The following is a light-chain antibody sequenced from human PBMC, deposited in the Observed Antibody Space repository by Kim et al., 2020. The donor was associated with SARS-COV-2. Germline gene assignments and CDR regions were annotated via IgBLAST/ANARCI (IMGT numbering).Light chain of an antibody. J-gene: IGKJ3*01. Sequence: SPGERATVSCRASQSIPSSYLAWYQQRPGQAPRLLIYRSSSRATGIPDRFSGSGSGTDFSLTISRLEPEDFAVYYCQQYHNLPFTFGPGTKVDIK. CDR2: RSS. CDR3: QQYHNLPFT. CDR1: QSIPSSY. V-gene: IGKV3-20*01.